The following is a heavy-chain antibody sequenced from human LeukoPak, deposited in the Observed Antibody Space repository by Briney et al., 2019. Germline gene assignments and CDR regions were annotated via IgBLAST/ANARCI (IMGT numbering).Heavy chain of an antibody. CDR2: MNPNSGST. V-gene: IGHV1-8*01. Sequence: GASVKVSCKASGYTFINYDINWVRQATGQGLEWMGWMNPNSGSTKYVQKFQGRVTMSRDTSITTAYMELSALTSEDTAVYYCARGNGGSTTVTSSDDYWGQGTLVTVSS. J-gene: IGHJ4*02. D-gene: IGHD4-17*01. CDR1: GYTFINYD. CDR3: ARGNGGSTTVTSSDDY.